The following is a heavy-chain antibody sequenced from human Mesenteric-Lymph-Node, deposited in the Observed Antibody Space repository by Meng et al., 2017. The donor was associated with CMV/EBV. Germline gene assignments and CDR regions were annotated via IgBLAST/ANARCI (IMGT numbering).Heavy chain of an antibody. CDR3: ARDRIRTVVAGTQYWFEP. V-gene: IGHV4-39*02. D-gene: IGHD6-25*01. CDR2: IYYRGNT. Sequence: SETLSLTCNVSGDSISDPTYYWGWIRQPPGEGLEWIGNIYYRGNTWYNPSLKSRLTISVDTSKNQFSLRLTSVTAADTAVYYCARDRIRTVVAGTQYWFEPWGQGTLVTVSS. CDR1: GDSISDPTYY. J-gene: IGHJ5*02.